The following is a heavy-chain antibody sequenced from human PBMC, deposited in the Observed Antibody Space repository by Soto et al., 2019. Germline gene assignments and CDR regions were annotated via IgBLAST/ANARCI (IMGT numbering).Heavy chain of an antibody. CDR1: GGSIRSDV. D-gene: IGHD1-20*01. Sequence: PSETLSLTCSVSGGSIRSDVWSWLRQPPGKGLEWIGYIYNKGGTNYNPSLMSRVTISRDTSKNHFSLTLSSVTASDTAVYYCARVITGTDVFDIWGRGTMVTVSS. CDR3: ARVITGTDVFDI. J-gene: IGHJ3*02. CDR2: IYNKGGT. V-gene: IGHV4-59*01.